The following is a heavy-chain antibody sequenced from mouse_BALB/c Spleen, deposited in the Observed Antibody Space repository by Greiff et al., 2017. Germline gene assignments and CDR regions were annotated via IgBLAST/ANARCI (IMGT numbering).Heavy chain of an antibody. CDR3: AREDYCNYLYYFDY. CDR2: ISSGGST. Sequence: EVMLVESGGGLVKPGGSLKLSCAASGFTFSSYAMSWVRQTPEKRLEWVASISSGGSTYYPDSVKGRFTISRDNARNILYLQMSSLRSEDTAMYYCAREDYCNYLYYFDYWGQGTTLTVSS. D-gene: IGHD2-1*01. J-gene: IGHJ2*01. V-gene: IGHV5-6-5*01. CDR1: GFTFSSYA.